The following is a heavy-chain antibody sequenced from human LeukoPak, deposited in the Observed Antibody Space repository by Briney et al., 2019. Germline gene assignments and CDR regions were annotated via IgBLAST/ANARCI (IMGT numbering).Heavy chain of an antibody. J-gene: IGHJ4*02. CDR1: GYSFTSYW. D-gene: IGHD6-13*01. CDR3: ARYRDSSSWNTFDY. CDR2: IYPGDSDT. V-gene: IGHV5-51*01. Sequence: GESLKISRKGSGYSFTSYWIGWVRQLPGKDLEWMGIIYPGDSDTRYSPSFQGQVTISANKSISTAYLQWSSLKASDTAMYYCARYRDSSSWNTFDYWGQGTLVTVSS.